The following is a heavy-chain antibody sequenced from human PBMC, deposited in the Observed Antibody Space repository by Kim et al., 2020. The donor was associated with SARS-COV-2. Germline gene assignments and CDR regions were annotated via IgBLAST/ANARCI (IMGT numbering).Heavy chain of an antibody. V-gene: IGHV3-23*01. CDR2: IRGGGAGP. Sequence: GGSLRLSCAASGFTFSNYAMTWVRQAPGKGLEWVAYIRGGGAGPLYVDSVKGRFIISRDNAKNTLYLQMNNLSAEDTAVYYCAKCEARCGNDALRIWGQ. D-gene: IGHD1-26*01. CDR3: AKCEARCGNDALRI. CDR1: GFTFSNYA. J-gene: IGHJ1*01.